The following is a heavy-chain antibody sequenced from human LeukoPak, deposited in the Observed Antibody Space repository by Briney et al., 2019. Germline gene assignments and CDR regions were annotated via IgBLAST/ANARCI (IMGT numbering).Heavy chain of an antibody. D-gene: IGHD2-15*01. CDR3: ARDYCSGGNCFFDY. J-gene: IGHJ4*02. V-gene: IGHV1-2*02. CDR2: INPNSGDT. CDR1: GGTFSSYA. Sequence: GASVKVSCKTSGGTFSSYAITWVRQTPGQGLEWMGWINPNSGDTNYAQKFLGRVTMTRDTSISTVYMELSSLRSDDTAVYYCARDYCSGGNCFFDYWGQGTLVTVSS.